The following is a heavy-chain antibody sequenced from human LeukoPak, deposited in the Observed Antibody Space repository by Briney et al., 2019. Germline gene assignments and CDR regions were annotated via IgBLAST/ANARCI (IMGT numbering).Heavy chain of an antibody. Sequence: SETLSLTCTVSGGSISSGGYYWSWIRQHPGKGLEWIGYIYYSGSTYYNPSLKSRITISVDTSKNQFSLKLSSVTAADTAVYYCTGGDYDSSGYPYYFDYWGQGTLVTVSS. CDR1: GGSISSGGYY. D-gene: IGHD3-22*01. J-gene: IGHJ4*02. V-gene: IGHV4-31*03. CDR3: TGGDYDSSGYPYYFDY. CDR2: IYYSGST.